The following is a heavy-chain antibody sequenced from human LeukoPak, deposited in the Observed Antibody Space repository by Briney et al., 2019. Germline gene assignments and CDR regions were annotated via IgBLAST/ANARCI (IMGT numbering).Heavy chain of an antibody. J-gene: IGHJ4*02. CDR1: GYTFTNYD. D-gene: IGHD6-19*01. CDR3: AAHRHYSSGWFDY. CDR2: MDPNTGNT. V-gene: IGHV1-8*03. Sequence: GASVKVSCKASGYTFTNYDINWVRQPTAQGLEWLGWMDPNTGNTGYAQKFQGRVTITRNTSISTAYMELSSLRSEDTAVYYCAAHRHYSSGWFDYWGQGTLVTVSS.